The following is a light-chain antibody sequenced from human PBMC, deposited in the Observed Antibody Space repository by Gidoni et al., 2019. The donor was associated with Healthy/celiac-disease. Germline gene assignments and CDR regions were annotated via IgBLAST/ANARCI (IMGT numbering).Light chain of an antibody. CDR1: SGHSSYA. V-gene: IGLV4-69*01. CDR2: LNSDGSH. Sequence: QLVLTHSPSASASLGASVKLTCTLSSGHSSYAIAWHQQQPEKGTRYLMKLNSDGSHSKGDGIPDRFSGSSAGAERYLTISSLQSEDEADYYCQTWGTGIQVVFGGGTKLTVL. J-gene: IGLJ2*01. CDR3: QTWGTGIQVV.